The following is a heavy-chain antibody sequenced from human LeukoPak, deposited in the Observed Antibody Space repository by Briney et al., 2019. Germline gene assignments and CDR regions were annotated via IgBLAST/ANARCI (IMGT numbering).Heavy chain of an antibody. J-gene: IGHJ6*02. CDR3: ARDGVATGMDV. CDR1: GFTVSTNY. V-gene: IGHV4-59*02. D-gene: IGHD5-12*01. CDR2: ILYNGRTT. Sequence: GSLRLSCAASGFTVSTNYMSWIRQAPGKGLQWIGYILYNGRTTNYNPSLKSRATILVDTSNNQFSLKLSSVTAADTAVYYCARDGVATGMDVWGQGTTVTVSS.